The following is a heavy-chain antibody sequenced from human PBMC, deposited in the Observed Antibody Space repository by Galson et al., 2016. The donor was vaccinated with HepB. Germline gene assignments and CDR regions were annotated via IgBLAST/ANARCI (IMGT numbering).Heavy chain of an antibody. D-gene: IGHD1-26*01. CDR2: IGSSGIPT. V-gene: IGHV3-23*01. CDR1: GFKFTTSA. Sequence: SLRLSCAASGFKFTTSAMTWVRQAPGKGPEWVSSIGSSGIPTYYIHSVRGRFTISRDNSKNTMYLQMNSLRAEETAIYYCVKDYLYRGDQWGQGTLVTVSS. CDR3: VKDYLYRGDQ. J-gene: IGHJ4*02.